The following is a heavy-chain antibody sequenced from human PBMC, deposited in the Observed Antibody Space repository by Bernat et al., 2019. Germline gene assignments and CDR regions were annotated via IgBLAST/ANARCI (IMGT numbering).Heavy chain of an antibody. D-gene: IGHD6-13*01. V-gene: IGHV5-51*01. CDR2: IYPGYSDT. CDR1: GYSFTSYW. J-gene: IGHJ4*02. CDR3: ARGVSSSWSRIAS. Sequence: ELQLVQSGAEVKKPGESLKISCKGSGYSFTSYWIGWVRQMPGKGLEWLGLIYPGYSDTRYSPSFQGQVTISADKSISTAYMQWSSLKASDTAMYYCARGVSSSWSRIASWGQGTLVTVSS.